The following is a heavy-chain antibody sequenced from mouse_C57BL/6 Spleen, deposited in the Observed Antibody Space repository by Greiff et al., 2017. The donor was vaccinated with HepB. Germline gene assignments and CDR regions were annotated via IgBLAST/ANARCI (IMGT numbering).Heavy chain of an antibody. V-gene: IGHV1-55*01. J-gene: IGHJ1*03. CDR1: GYTFTSYW. Sequence: QVQLQQSGAELVKPGASVKMSCKASGYTFTSYWITWVKQRPGQGLEWIGDIYPGSGSTNYNEKFKSKATLTVDTSSSTAYMQLSSLTSEDSAVYYCARSRELYDYVSDVWGTGTTVTVSS. CDR2: IYPGSGST. D-gene: IGHD2-4*01. CDR3: ARSRELYDYVSDV.